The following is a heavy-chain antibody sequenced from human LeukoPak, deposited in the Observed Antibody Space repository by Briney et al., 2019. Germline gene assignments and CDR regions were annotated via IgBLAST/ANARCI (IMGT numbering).Heavy chain of an antibody. CDR2: IWYDGSNK. V-gene: IGHV3-33*06. CDR1: GFTFSSYG. CDR3: AKDAPSGNFDY. Sequence: QPGRSLRLSCAASGFTFSSYGMHWVRQALGKGLEWEAVIWYDGSNKYYADSVKGRFTISRDNSKNTLYLQMNSLRAEDTAVYYCAKDAPSGNFDYWGQGTLVTVSS. D-gene: IGHD1-26*01. J-gene: IGHJ4*02.